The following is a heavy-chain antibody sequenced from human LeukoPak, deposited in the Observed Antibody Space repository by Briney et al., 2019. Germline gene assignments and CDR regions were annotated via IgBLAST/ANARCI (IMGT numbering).Heavy chain of an antibody. D-gene: IGHD2-2*01. CDR3: ATQSGAYCSSTSCSY. Sequence: PGGSLRLSCAASGFPFSDYYMSWIRQAPGKGLEWVSYISSGGSIIYYADSVKGRFTISRDNAKNSLYLQMNSLRAEDTAVYYCATQSGAYCSSTSCSYWGQGTLVTVSS. CDR2: ISSGGSII. V-gene: IGHV3-11*04. CDR1: GFPFSDYY. J-gene: IGHJ4*02.